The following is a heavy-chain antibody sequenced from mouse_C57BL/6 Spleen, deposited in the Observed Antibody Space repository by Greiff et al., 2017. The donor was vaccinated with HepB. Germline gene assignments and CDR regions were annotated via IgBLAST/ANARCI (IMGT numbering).Heavy chain of an antibody. Sequence: QVHVKQSGAELVKPGASVKISCKASGYAFSSYWMNWVKQRPGKGLEWIGQIYPGDGDTNYNGKFKGKATLTADKSSSTAYMQLSSLTSEDSAVYFCALRVDWYFDVWGTGTTVTVSS. D-gene: IGHD1-1*01. J-gene: IGHJ1*03. CDR2: IYPGDGDT. CDR3: ALRVDWYFDV. CDR1: GYAFSSYW. V-gene: IGHV1-80*01.